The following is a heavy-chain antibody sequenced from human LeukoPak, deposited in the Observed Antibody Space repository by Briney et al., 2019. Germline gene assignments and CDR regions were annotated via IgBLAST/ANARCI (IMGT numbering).Heavy chain of an antibody. J-gene: IGHJ3*01. Sequence: PSGTLSLTCAVSGDSISDKYWWRWVRQFPDKGLEWIGEVYRSGGTSHNPSLKSRVTVSIDYSKNQFSLNLRSVTAADTAVYYCGRHANGDSSAAFDLWGQGTMVFVSS. D-gene: IGHD2-8*01. V-gene: IGHV4-4*02. CDR1: GDSISDKYW. CDR2: VYRSGGT. CDR3: GRHANGDSSAAFDL.